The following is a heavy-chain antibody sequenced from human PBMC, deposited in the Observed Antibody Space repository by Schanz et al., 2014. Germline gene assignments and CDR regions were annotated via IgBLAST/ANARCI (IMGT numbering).Heavy chain of an antibody. J-gene: IGHJ4*02. Sequence: QVQLVQSWAEVKGPGASVKVSCKASGYSFTPFPIHWVRQAPGQGLEWMGWMNPDSGNTGYAQKFQGRVTMTRNTSISTAYMELSSLRSEDTAVYYCARGRTFDYWGQGTLVTVSS. CDR1: GYSFTPFP. V-gene: IGHV1-8*02. CDR2: MNPDSGNT. CDR3: ARGRTFDY.